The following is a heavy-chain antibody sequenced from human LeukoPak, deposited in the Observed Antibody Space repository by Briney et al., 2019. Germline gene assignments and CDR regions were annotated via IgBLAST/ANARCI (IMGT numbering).Heavy chain of an antibody. CDR3: ARLGTRYCTSTSCHSQFDF. CDR1: GFTFDDYG. CDR2: INWNGGST. V-gene: IGHV3-20*04. Sequence: GGSVRLSCAASGFTFDDYGMSWVCQAPGKGLEWVSGINWNGGSTGYADSVKGRFTISRDNAKNSLYLQMNSLRAEDTALYYCARLGTRYCTSTSCHSQFDFWGQGTLVTVSS. J-gene: IGHJ4*02. D-gene: IGHD2-2*01.